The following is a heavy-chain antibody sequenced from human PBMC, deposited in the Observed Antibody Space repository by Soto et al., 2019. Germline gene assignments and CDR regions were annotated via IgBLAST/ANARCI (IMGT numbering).Heavy chain of an antibody. Sequence: GGSRRLSCAASGFTFSSYAMSWVRQAPGKGLEGGSAISGSGGSTYYADSVKGRFTISRDNSKNTLYLQMNSLRAEDTAVYYCAKRRTHYDSSGYWDWGQGTLVTVSS. V-gene: IGHV3-23*01. CDR2: ISGSGGST. J-gene: IGHJ4*02. D-gene: IGHD3-22*01. CDR1: GFTFSSYA. CDR3: AKRRTHYDSSGYWD.